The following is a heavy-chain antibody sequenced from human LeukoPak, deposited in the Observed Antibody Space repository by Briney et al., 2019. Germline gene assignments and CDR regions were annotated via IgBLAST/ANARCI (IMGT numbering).Heavy chain of an antibody. V-gene: IGHV3-23*01. CDR1: GFTFSSYA. J-gene: IGHJ6*03. CDR3: AKLGGQELHNYYVAV. CDR2: TIDSGEST. Sequence: GGSLRLSCAASGFTFSSYAMSWVRQAPGKGLEWVSGTIDSGESTYYANFAKGRFTISRENSNNTLYLQMNSLRAEDTAVYYCAKLGGQELHNYYVAVCGKGTTVAVSS. D-gene: IGHD3-16*01.